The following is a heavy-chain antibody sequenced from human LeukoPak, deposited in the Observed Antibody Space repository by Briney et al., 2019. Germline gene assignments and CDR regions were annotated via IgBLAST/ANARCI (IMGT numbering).Heavy chain of an antibody. CDR2: ISSSGSTI. Sequence: GGSLRLSCAASGFTFSSYEMNWVRQAPGKGLDWVSYISSSGSTIYYADSVKGRFTISRDNAKNSLYLQMNSLRAEDTAVYYCARAPAYDFWSGYYPRPFDYWGQGTLVTVSS. CDR1: GFTFSSYE. CDR3: ARAPAYDFWSGYYPRPFDY. V-gene: IGHV3-48*03. D-gene: IGHD3-3*01. J-gene: IGHJ4*02.